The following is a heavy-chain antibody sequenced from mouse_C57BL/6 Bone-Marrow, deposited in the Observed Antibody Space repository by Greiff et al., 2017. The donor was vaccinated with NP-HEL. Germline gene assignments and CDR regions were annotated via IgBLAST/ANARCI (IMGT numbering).Heavy chain of an antibody. V-gene: IGHV1-74*01. CDR3: ANYYSNYDYAMDY. J-gene: IGHJ4*01. D-gene: IGHD2-5*01. CDR2: IHPSDSDT. Sequence: QVQLKQPGAELVKPGASVKVSCKASGYTFTSYWMHWVKQRPGQGLEWIGRIHPSDSDTNYNQKFKGKATLTVDKSSSTAYMQLSSLTSEDSAVYYCANYYSNYDYAMDYWGQGTSVTVSS. CDR1: GYTFTSYW.